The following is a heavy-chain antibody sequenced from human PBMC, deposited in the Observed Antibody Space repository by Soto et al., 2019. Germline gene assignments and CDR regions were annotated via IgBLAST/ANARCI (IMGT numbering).Heavy chain of an antibody. CDR3: ARQRIPYYDFWSGYYTGWFDP. CDR2: IYYSGST. V-gene: IGHV4-39*01. J-gene: IGHJ5*02. CDR1: GGSISSSSYY. D-gene: IGHD3-3*01. Sequence: SETLSLTCTVSGGSISSSSYYWGWIRQPPGKGLEWIGSIYYSGSTYYNPSLKSRVTISVDTSKNQFSLKLSSVTAADTAVYYCARQRIPYYDFWSGYYTGWFDPWGQGTLVTVSS.